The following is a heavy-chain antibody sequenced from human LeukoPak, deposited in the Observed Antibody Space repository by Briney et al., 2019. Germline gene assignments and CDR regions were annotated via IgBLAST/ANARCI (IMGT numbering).Heavy chain of an antibody. V-gene: IGHV4-59*01. CDR1: GGSISSYY. CDR3: AREMAEYYFDY. J-gene: IGHJ4*02. CDR2: IYYSGST. Sequence: PSETLSLTCTVSGGSISSYYWSWIRQPPGKGLEWIGYIYYSGSTNYNPSLKSRVTISVDTSKNQFSLKLSSVTAADAAVYYCAREMAEYYFDYWGQGTLVTVSS.